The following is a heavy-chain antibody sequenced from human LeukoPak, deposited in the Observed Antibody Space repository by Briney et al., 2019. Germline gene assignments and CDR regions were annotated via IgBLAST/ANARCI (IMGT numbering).Heavy chain of an antibody. CDR1: GYTFTSYD. CDR2: MNPNSGNT. CDR3: AGGQAAARRVNWFDP. V-gene: IGHV1-8*03. Sequence: RWASVKVSCKASGYTFTSYDINWVRQATGQGLEWMGWMNPNSGNTGYAQKFQGRVTITRNTSISTAYMELSSLRSEDTAVYYCAGGQAAARRVNWFDPWGQGTLVTVSS. D-gene: IGHD6-6*01. J-gene: IGHJ5*02.